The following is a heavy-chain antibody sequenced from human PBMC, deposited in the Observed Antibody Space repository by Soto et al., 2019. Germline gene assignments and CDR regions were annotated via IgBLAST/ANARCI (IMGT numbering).Heavy chain of an antibody. J-gene: IGHJ4*02. CDR3: ARGGGATGGDY. CDR1: GFTFSSYW. CDR2: INSDGSDT. V-gene: IGHV3-74*01. Sequence: EVQLVESGGGLAQPGGSLRLSCAASGFTFSSYWMHWVRQAPGKGLVWVSRINSDGSDTNYADSVKGRFTISRDNAKNTLYQQMNNLRAEDTAVYYCARGGGATGGDYWGQGTQVTVSS. D-gene: IGHD3-16*01.